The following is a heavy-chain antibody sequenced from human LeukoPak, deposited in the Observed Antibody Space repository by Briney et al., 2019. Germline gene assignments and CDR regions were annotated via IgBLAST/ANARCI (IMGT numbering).Heavy chain of an antibody. J-gene: IGHJ3*02. CDR3: AVNSTKHTFDI. V-gene: IGHV4-59*08. D-gene: IGHD1-1*01. Sequence: SETLSLTCTVSGGSISTYYWSWLRQSPGKGLEWIGSIYYSGSTNYNPSLKSRVTISVDTSKNQFSLELSSATAADTAVYYCAVNSTKHTFDIWGQGTMVTVSS. CDR1: GGSISTYY. CDR2: IYYSGST.